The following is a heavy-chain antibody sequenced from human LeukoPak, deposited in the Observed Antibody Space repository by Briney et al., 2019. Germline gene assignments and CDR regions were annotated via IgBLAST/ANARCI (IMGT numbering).Heavy chain of an antibody. CDR1: GFTFRSYS. CDR2: ISYDGSIQ. CDR3: ARSHLFGDGGNYYFDY. J-gene: IGHJ4*02. D-gene: IGHD3-10*02. Sequence: PGGSLRLSCAASGFTFRSYSMHWVRQAPGKGLEWVAVISYDGSIQYHVDSVKGRLTISRDNSKNTLYLEMNNLRPEDTAVYFCARSHLFGDGGNYYFDYWGQGTLVTVSS. V-gene: IGHV3-30*04.